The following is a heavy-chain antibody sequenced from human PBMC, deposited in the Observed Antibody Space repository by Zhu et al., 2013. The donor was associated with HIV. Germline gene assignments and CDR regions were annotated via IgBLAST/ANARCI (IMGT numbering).Heavy chain of an antibody. CDR3: ARTLLGYCTNGVCYAGRYYYYGMDV. CDR2: IIPIFGTA. V-gene: IGHV1-69*01. D-gene: IGHD2-8*01. CDR1: GGTFSSYA. J-gene: IGHJ6*02. Sequence: QVQLVQSGAEVKKPGSSVKVSCKASGGTFSSYAISWVRQAPGQGLEWMGGIIPIFGTANYAQKFQGRVTITADESTSTAYMELSSLRSEDTAVYYCARTLLGYCTNGVCYAGRYYYYGMDVWGQGTTGHRLL.